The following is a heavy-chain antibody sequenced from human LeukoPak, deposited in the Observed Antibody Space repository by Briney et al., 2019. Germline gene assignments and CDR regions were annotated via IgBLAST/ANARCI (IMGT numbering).Heavy chain of an antibody. CDR2: MNPNSGNT. CDR1: GYTFTSYD. Sequence: ASVKVSCKASGYTFTSYDINWVRQATGQGLEWMGWMNPNSGNTGYAQKFQGRVTMTRNTSISTAYMELSSLRSEDTAVYYCARGMVGVPSAYYYGMDVWGQGTTVTVSS. D-gene: IGHD2-2*01. J-gene: IGHJ6*02. CDR3: ARGMVGVPSAYYYGMDV. V-gene: IGHV1-8*01.